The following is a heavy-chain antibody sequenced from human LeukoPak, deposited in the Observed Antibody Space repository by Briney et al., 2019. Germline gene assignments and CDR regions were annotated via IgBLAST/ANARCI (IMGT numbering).Heavy chain of an antibody. J-gene: IGHJ4*02. V-gene: IGHV3-21*01. D-gene: IGHD6-19*01. Sequence: PGGSLRLSCAASGFTFSSYSMNWVRQAPGKGLEWVSSISSSSSYIYYADSVKGRFTISRDNAKNSLHLQMNSLRAEDTAVYYCARGREQWLDHQYYFDYWGQGTLVTVSS. CDR3: ARGREQWLDHQYYFDY. CDR1: GFTFSSYS. CDR2: ISSSSSYI.